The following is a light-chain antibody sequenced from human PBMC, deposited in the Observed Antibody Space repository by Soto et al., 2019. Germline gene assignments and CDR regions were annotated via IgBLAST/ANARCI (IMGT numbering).Light chain of an antibody. J-gene: IGKJ4*01. CDR3: QQRSNWPGT. CDR2: DAS. CDR1: QSVSSY. V-gene: IGKV3-11*01. Sequence: EIVLTQSPATLSLSPGERATLSCRASQSVSSYLAWYQQKPGQAPRLLIHDASNRATGIPARFSGSGSGTDDTLTISSREPEDFAVYYCQQRSNWPGTFGGGTKVEIK.